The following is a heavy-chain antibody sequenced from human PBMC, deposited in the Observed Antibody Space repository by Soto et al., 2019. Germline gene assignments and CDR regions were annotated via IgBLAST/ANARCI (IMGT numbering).Heavy chain of an antibody. J-gene: IGHJ4*02. CDR3: AKDHKVVPAAMSAGGYDY. CDR2: ISGSGGST. CDR1: GFTFSSYA. V-gene: IGHV3-23*01. D-gene: IGHD2-2*01. Sequence: EVQLLESGGGLVQPGGSLRLSCAASGFTFSSYAMSWVRQAPGKGLEWVSAISGSGGSTYYADSVKGRFTISRDNSKNTLYLQMNSLRAEDTAVYYCAKDHKVVPAAMSAGGYDYWGQGTLVTVSS.